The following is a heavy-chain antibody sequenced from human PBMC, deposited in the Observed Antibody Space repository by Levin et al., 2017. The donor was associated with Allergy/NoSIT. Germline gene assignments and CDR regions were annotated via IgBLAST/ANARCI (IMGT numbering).Heavy chain of an antibody. V-gene: IGHV1-2*02. J-gene: IGHJ4*02. CDR1: GYTVTGHY. D-gene: IGHD2-15*01. CDR2: INPNSGDT. Sequence: GGSLRLSCKASGYTVTGHYMHWVRQAPGQGLEWMGWINPNSGDTHYAPKFQGRVTMTRDTSISTVDMERNSMRSDDTAVYYCARSAVNVVVVAAADYWGQGTLVTVSS. CDR3: ARSAVNVVVVAAADY.